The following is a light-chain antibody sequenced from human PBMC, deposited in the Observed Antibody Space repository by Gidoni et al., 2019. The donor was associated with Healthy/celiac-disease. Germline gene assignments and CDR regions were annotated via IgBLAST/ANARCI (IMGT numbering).Light chain of an antibody. CDR1: SSNLGSNT. CDR2: SNN. J-gene: IGLJ1*01. Sequence: QSVPTQPPSASGTPGERVTISCSGRSSNLGSNTVNWYQQLPGTAPKLLIYSNNQRPSGVPDRFSGSKSGTSASLAISGLQSEDEADYYCAAWDDSLNGPGYVFGTGNKVTVL. CDR3: AAWDDSLNGPGYV. V-gene: IGLV1-44*01.